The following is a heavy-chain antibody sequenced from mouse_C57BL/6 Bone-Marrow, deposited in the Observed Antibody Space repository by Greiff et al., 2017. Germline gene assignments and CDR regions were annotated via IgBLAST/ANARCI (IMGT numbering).Heavy chain of an antibody. J-gene: IGHJ4*01. CDR3: ARGCMVTAYYYAMDY. V-gene: IGHV1-50*01. CDR2: IDPSGSYT. D-gene: IGHD2-2*01. CDR1: GYTFTSYW. Sequence: QVQLQQPGAELVKPGASVKLSCKASGYTFTSYWMQWVKQRPGQGLEWIGEIDPSGSYTNYNQKFKGKATVTVDTSSSTAYMQLSSLTSEVSAVYYCARGCMVTAYYYAMDYWGQGTSVTVSS.